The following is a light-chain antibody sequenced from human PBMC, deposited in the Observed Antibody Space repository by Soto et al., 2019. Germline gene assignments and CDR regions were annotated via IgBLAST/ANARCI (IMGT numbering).Light chain of an antibody. J-gene: IGKJ1*01. CDR1: QSVGSRF. CDR2: GAS. CDR3: QQYYISRT. Sequence: IELTQSPDTLSLSTGERATVSCRASQSVGSRFIAWYQQKPGQAPRLVIHGASTRATGIPDRFSASGSGTDFTLTISRLEPEDFAVYYCQQYYISRTFGQGTKV. V-gene: IGKV3-20*01.